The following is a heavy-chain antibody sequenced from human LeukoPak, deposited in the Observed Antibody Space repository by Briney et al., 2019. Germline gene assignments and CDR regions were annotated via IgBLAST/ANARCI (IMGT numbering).Heavy chain of an antibody. CDR2: INSDGSST. CDR1: GFTFSTYW. CDR3: ATEETTMTDALDI. Sequence: GGSLRFSCAASGFTFSTYWMHWARQAPGKGLVWVSRINSDGSSTTYADSVKGRFTISRDNAKNTLYLQMNSLRAEDTAVYYCATEETTMTDALDIWGQGTMVTVSS. D-gene: IGHD4-17*01. V-gene: IGHV3-74*01. J-gene: IGHJ3*02.